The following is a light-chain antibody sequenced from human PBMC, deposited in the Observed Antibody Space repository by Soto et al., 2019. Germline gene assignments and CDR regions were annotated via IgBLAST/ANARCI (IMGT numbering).Light chain of an antibody. CDR1: QGISSW. J-gene: IGKJ4*01. V-gene: IGKV1-12*01. Sequence: PTSVFSSLGDRVTITFRASQGISSWLAWYQQKPEKAPKLVIYDASSLQSGVPSRFSGSGSGTDFTLTISSLQPEDFATYYCQQANSFPLTFGGGTKVDIK. CDR2: DAS. CDR3: QQANSFPLT.